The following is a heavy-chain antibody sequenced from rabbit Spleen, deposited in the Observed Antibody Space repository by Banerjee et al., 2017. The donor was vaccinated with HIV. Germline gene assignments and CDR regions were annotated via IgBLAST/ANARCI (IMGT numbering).Heavy chain of an antibody. J-gene: IGHJ4*01. CDR2: IYTGSRGSS. Sequence: QSLEESGGDLVKPGASLTLTCTASGFSFSTSDCMSWVRQAPGKGPEWIACIYTGSRGSSYYASWAKGRFSITKPSSTTVTLQMTRLTAADTATDFCARGGSCRINSGFYFDLWGQGTLVTVS. D-gene: IGHD3-3*01. CDR1: GFSFSTSDC. V-gene: IGHV1S40*01. CDR3: ARGGSCRINSGFYFDL.